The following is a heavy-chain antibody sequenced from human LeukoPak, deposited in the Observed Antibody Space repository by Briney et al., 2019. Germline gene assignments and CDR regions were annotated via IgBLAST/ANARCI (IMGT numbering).Heavy chain of an antibody. D-gene: IGHD1-20*01. CDR1: GGSFSGYY. CDR2: INHSGST. J-gene: IGHJ6*03. CDR3: ASITGTELYYYYMDV. Sequence: SETLSLTCAVYGGSFSGYYWSWIRQPPGKGLEWIGEINHSGSTNYNPSLKSRVTISVDTSKNQFSLKLSSVTAADTAVYYCASITGTELYYYYMDVWGKGTTVTVSS. V-gene: IGHV4-34*01.